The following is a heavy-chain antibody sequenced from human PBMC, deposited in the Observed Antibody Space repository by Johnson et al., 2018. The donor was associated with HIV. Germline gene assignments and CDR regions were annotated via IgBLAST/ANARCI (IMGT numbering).Heavy chain of an antibody. CDR2: FRGSGGGT. J-gene: IGHJ3*02. Sequence: VQLVESGRGVVQPGGSLRLSCSASGFTFSSYAMSWVRQAPGKGLELVSAFRGSGGGTYYADSVDGRFTIARDTSKYTLYLQMNSLRAEDTAVYYCSEAMSPMVPGNIWGQGTMVTVSS. CDR1: GFTFSSYA. CDR3: SEAMSPMVPGNI. V-gene: IGHV3-23*04. D-gene: IGHD3-10*01.